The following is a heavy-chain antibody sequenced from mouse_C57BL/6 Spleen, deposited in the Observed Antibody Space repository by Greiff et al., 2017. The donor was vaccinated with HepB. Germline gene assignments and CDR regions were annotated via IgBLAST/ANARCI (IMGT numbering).Heavy chain of an antibody. CDR3: ARFGLYDGAHD. D-gene: IGHD2-3*01. J-gene: IGHJ2*01. V-gene: IGHV1-82*01. Sequence: LQESGPELVKPGASVKISCKASGYAFSSSWMYWVKQRPGKGLEWIGRIYPGDGDTNYNGKFKGKATLTADKSSSTAYMQLSGLTSEDSAVYFCARFGLYDGAHDWGQGTTLTVSS. CDR1: GYAFSSSW. CDR2: IYPGDGDT.